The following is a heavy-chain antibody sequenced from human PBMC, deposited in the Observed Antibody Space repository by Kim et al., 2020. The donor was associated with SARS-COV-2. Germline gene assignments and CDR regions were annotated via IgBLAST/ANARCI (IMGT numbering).Heavy chain of an antibody. V-gene: IGHV3-74*01. CDR3: ARAGYYRFDY. J-gene: IGHJ4*02. D-gene: IGHD3-3*01. Sequence: YAGYVKGPFTITRDLAKNTLYLQMNNLRAEDTAVYYCARAGYYRFDYWGQGALVTVSS.